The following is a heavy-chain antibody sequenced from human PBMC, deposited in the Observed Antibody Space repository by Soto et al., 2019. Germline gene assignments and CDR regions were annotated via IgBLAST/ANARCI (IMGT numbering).Heavy chain of an antibody. V-gene: IGHV3-30*04. D-gene: IGHD3-16*01. J-gene: IGHJ3*02. CDR1: GFTFSSYA. CDR3: SRPRCFAFDI. CDR2: ISYDGSNK. Sequence: GGSLRLSCAASGFTFSSYAMNWVRQAPGKGLEWVAVISYDGSNKYYADSVKGRFTISRDNSKNTLYLQMNSLRAEDKSGYNCSRPRCFAFDIWGQGTMVTVSS.